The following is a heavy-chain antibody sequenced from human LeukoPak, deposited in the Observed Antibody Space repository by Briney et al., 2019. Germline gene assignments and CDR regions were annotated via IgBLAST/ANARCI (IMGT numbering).Heavy chain of an antibody. V-gene: IGHV4-59*01. D-gene: IGHD4-11*01. Sequence: SETLSLTCTVSGGSISSYYWSWIRQPPGEGLEWIGYIYYSGSTSYNPSLKSRVTISVDTSKNQFSLKLTSVTAADTAVYYCARRNDYMLLDNWGQGTLVTVSS. CDR2: IYYSGST. CDR1: GGSISSYY. CDR3: ARRNDYMLLDN. J-gene: IGHJ4*02.